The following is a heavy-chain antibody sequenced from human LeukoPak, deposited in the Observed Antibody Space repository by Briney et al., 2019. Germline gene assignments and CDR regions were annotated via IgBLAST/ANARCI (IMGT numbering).Heavy chain of an antibody. D-gene: IGHD2-2*02. Sequence: SQTLSLTCTVSGGSISSGSYYWSWIRQPAGKGLEWIGRIYTSGSTNYNPSLKSRVTISVDTSKNQFSLKLSSVTAADTAVYYCARLPAAIHWFDPWGQGTLVTVSS. V-gene: IGHV4-61*02. CDR1: GGSISSGSYY. CDR2: IYTSGST. J-gene: IGHJ5*02. CDR3: ARLPAAIHWFDP.